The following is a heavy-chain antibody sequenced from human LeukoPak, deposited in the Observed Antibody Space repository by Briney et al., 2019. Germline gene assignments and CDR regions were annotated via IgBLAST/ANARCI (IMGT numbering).Heavy chain of an antibody. CDR1: GFTFSSYA. CDR3: AKHSWPGGWRQPDDY. J-gene: IGHJ4*02. Sequence: AGGSLRLSCAASGFTFSSYAMSWVRQAPGKGLEWVSAISGSGGSTYYADSVKGRFTISRDNSKNTLYLQMNSLRAEDTAVYYCAKHSWPGGWRQPDDYWGQGTLVTVSS. D-gene: IGHD6-19*01. CDR2: ISGSGGST. V-gene: IGHV3-23*01.